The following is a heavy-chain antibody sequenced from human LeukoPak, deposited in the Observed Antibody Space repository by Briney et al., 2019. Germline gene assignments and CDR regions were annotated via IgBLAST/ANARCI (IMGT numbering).Heavy chain of an antibody. CDR3: ARVKGTMVRGVIGAFDI. Sequence: ASVKVSCKASGGTFSSYAISWVRQAPGQGLEWMGGIIPIFGTANYAQKFQGRVTITTDESTSTAYMELSSLRSEDTAVYYCARVKGTMVRGVIGAFDIWGQGTMVIVS. CDR2: IIPIFGTA. D-gene: IGHD3-10*01. CDR1: GGTFSSYA. V-gene: IGHV1-69*05. J-gene: IGHJ3*02.